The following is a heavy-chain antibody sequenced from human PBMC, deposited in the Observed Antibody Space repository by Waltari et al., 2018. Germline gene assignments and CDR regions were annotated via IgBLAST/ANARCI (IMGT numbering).Heavy chain of an antibody. CDR2: ISYDGSNK. V-gene: IGHV3-30-3*01. D-gene: IGHD2-21*01. CDR1: GFTFSSYA. CDR3: ASSGGDKVWFDP. Sequence: QVQLVESGGGVVQPGRSLRLSCAASGFTFSSYAMHWVRQAPGKGLEWVAVISYDGSNKYYADSVKGRFTISRDNSKNTLYLQMNSLRAEDTAVYYCASSGGDKVWFDPWVQGTLVTVSS. J-gene: IGHJ5*02.